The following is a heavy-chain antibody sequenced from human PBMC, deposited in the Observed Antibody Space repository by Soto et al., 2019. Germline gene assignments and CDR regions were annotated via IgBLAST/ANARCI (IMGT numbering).Heavy chain of an antibody. J-gene: IGHJ4*02. Sequence: EVHLVVSGGGLVQTGGSLRLSCAIFESTVSRDWMNWVRQAPGKGLEWVAHMNQDGSEKYYVDSVKGRFTISRDNAKKXXXXXXXXXXXXXXXXXXXXGGVGDAFWGQGTLVTVSX. CDR2: MNQDGSEK. D-gene: IGHD1-26*01. CDR1: ESTVSRDW. V-gene: IGHV3-7*01. CDR3: XGGVGDAF.